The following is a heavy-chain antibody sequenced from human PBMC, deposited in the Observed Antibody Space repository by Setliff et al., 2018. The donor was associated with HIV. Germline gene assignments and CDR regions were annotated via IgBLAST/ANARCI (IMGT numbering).Heavy chain of an antibody. CDR1: GFSLSTSGVG. J-gene: IGHJ4*02. CDR3: AHSISSRWYVPHEGHYFDN. Sequence: SGPTLVNPTQTLTLTCTFPGFSLSTSGVGVGWIRQPPGKALEWLALIYWDDDERYSPSLKSRVTITKDTSKNQVFLTMTNMDPVDTATYYCAHSISSRWYVPHEGHYFDNWGQGGLVTVSS. D-gene: IGHD6-13*01. CDR2: IYWDDDE. V-gene: IGHV2-5*02.